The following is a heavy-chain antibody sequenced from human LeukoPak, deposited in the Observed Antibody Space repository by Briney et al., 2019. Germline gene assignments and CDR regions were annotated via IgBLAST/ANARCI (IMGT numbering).Heavy chain of an antibody. J-gene: IGHJ4*02. CDR2: IYYSGYT. V-gene: IGHV4-59*05. Sequence: PGGSLRLSCAASGFTFSSYDMNWVRQAPGKGLEWIGTIYYSGYTYYNPSLKSRVTISVDTSKNQFSLKLSSVTAADTAIYYCAKHYMGSSYNRGLDYWGQGTLVTVSS. D-gene: IGHD3-10*01. CDR3: AKHYMGSSYNRGLDY. CDR1: GFTFSSYD.